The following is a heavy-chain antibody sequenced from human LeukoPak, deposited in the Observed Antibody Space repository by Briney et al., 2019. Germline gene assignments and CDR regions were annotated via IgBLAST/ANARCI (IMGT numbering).Heavy chain of an antibody. D-gene: IGHD3-16*01. Sequence: SETLSLTCGVSRGSITDHYWSWIRQPPGKGLEWIAYIYNTEAPNYNPSLNARVIMSLDLSKNQFSLRLSSVTAADTAVYYCARGHYDFAPWGQGILVTVSS. CDR1: RGSITDHY. CDR2: IYNTEAP. J-gene: IGHJ5*02. CDR3: ARGHYDFAP. V-gene: IGHV4-59*08.